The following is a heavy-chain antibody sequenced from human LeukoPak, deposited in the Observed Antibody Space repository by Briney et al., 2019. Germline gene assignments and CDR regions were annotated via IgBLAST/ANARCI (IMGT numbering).Heavy chain of an antibody. Sequence: QPGGSLRLSCAASGXTVISNYMSWVRQAPGKGLEWVSLIYSGGSTYYADSVRGRFTISRDNSKNTLCLQMNSLRAEDTAVYYCATTRYDAFDIWGQGTMVTVSS. CDR3: ATTRYDAFDI. CDR2: IYSGGST. CDR1: GXTVISNY. V-gene: IGHV3-53*01. J-gene: IGHJ3*02. D-gene: IGHD4-17*01.